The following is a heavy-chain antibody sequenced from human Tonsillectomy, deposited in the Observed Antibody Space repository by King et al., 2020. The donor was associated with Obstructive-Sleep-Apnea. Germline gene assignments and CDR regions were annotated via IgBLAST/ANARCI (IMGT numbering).Heavy chain of an antibody. CDR1: GYSFTSYW. Sequence: QLVQSGAEVKKPGESLKISCKGSGYSFTSYWIGWVRQMPGKGLEWMGIIYPGDSSTRYSPSFQGQVTISTDKSISTAYLQWSSLKASDTAMYYCARLGDSSGYQGYFDYWGQGTLVTVSS. J-gene: IGHJ4*02. V-gene: IGHV5-51*01. CDR2: IYPGDSST. CDR3: ARLGDSSGYQGYFDY. D-gene: IGHD3-22*01.